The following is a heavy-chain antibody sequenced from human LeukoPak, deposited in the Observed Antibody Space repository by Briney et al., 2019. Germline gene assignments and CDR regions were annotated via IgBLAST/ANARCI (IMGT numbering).Heavy chain of an antibody. CDR1: GYTFTSYS. CDR2: LSTYNGDT. D-gene: IGHD5-18*01. Sequence: ASVKVSCKAFGYTFTSYSINWVRQAPGQGLEWMGWLSTYNGDTNSAQRLQDRVTMTTDTSTSIAYMELRSLRSDDTAVYYCARGLHFGFDPWGQGTLVTVSS. J-gene: IGHJ5*02. CDR3: ARGLHFGFDP. V-gene: IGHV1-18*01.